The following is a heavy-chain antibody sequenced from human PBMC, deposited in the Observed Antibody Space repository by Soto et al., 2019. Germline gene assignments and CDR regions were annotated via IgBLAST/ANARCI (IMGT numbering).Heavy chain of an antibody. CDR1: GFTFSSYS. J-gene: IGHJ6*02. Sequence: PGGSLRLSCAASGFTFSSYSMNWVRQAPGKGLEWVSSISSSSSYIYYADSVKGRFTISRDNAKNSLYLQMNSLRAEDTAVYYCAREGLYSTVWYYGMDVWGQGTTVTVSS. D-gene: IGHD4-4*01. CDR2: ISSSSSYI. V-gene: IGHV3-21*01. CDR3: AREGLYSTVWYYGMDV.